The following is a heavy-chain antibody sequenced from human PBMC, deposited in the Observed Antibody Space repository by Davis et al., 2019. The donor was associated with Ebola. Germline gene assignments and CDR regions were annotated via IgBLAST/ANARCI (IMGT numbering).Heavy chain of an antibody. CDR1: GGSISNHY. Sequence: PSETLSLTCSVSGGSISNHYWNWVRQTPGKGLEWIGYIFYSGSTNYNPSLKSRLTMSVDTSTGQFSLELKSLTAADTAIYYCARDSYTTSFSSHRAFDFWGPGILVTVSS. CDR2: IFYSGST. J-gene: IGHJ4*02. V-gene: IGHV4-59*11. D-gene: IGHD2-2*02. CDR3: ARDSYTTSFSSHRAFDF.